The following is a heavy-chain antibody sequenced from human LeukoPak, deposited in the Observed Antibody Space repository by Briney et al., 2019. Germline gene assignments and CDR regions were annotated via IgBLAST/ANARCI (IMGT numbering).Heavy chain of an antibody. CDR1: GYTFTGYY. CDR2: INPNSGGT. V-gene: IGHV1-2*02. J-gene: IGHJ4*02. CDR3: ARVSDYYGSGDIDY. Sequence: AASVKVSCKASGYTFTGYYMHWVRQAPGQGLEWMGWINPNSGGTNYAQKFQGGVTMTRDTSISTAYMELSRLRSDDTAVYYCARVSDYYGSGDIDYWGQGTLVTVSS. D-gene: IGHD3-10*01.